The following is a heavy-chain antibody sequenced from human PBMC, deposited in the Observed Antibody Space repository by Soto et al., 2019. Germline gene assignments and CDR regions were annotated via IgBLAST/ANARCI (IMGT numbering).Heavy chain of an antibody. CDR2: PYDRSKWYN. J-gene: IGHJ4*02. CDR1: GESVARHRRA. V-gene: IGHV6-1*01. D-gene: IGHD3-22*01. CDR3: ARAPSFYASSVYYRLKYDLEY. Sequence: SQTLTLTGAISGESVARHRRAWNWIRQSQSGAPESLGRPYDRSKWYNDYAVAVKSRITIDPNTSKNQFSLQLNSVTPDETAVYYCARAPSFYASSVYYRLKYDLEYWAEGTRVTV.